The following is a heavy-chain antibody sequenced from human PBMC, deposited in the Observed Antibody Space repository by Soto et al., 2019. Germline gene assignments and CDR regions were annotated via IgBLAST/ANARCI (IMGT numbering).Heavy chain of an antibody. CDR1: GGSISTYY. CDR3: ARDQLSSGLYVWFDP. Sequence: SGTLALTCTVSGGSISTYYWGWIRQPPGKGLEWIGYIYYDGSTSYNPSLRSRVTISVDTSKNQFSLILSSVTSADTAVYYCARDQLSSGLYVWFDPWGQGTLVTVSS. D-gene: IGHD6-25*01. J-gene: IGHJ5*02. V-gene: IGHV4-59*01. CDR2: IYYDGST.